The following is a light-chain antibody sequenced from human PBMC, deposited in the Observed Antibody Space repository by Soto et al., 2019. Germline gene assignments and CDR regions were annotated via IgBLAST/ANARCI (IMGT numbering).Light chain of an antibody. CDR3: QQYNNWLGT. CDR1: QTVSNK. V-gene: IGKV3D-15*01. Sequence: EIVLTQSPATLSSSPGERATLSCRASQTVSNKLAWYQHKPGQAPRLLIYDTSNRATGIPARFSGSGSGTEFTLTISSLQSEDFAVYYCQQYNNWLGTFGQGTKLEIK. J-gene: IGKJ2*01. CDR2: DTS.